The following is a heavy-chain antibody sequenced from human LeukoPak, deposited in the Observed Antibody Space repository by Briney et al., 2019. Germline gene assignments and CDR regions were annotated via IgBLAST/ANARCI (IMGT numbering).Heavy chain of an antibody. CDR2: INSDVSGT. J-gene: IGHJ5*02. V-gene: IGHV3-74*03. Sequence: GGSLRLSCAASGFTFSRYWMHWVRQAPGKGLVWVSRINSDVSGTMYADSVRGRFTISRDNAKNTLYLHMNSLRAEDTAVYYCARAGGPEGWFDPWGQGTLVTVSS. CDR3: ARAGGPEGWFDP. CDR1: GFTFSRYW. D-gene: IGHD3-10*01.